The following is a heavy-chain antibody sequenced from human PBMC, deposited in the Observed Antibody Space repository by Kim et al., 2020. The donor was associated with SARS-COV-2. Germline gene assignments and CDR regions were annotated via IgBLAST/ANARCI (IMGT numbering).Heavy chain of an antibody. D-gene: IGHD4-17*01. J-gene: IGHJ6*04. CDR2: ISSNSGYI. Sequence: GGSLRLSCAASGFTFSSYSMNWVRQAPGKGLEWVSSISSNSGYIYYADSVKGRFTISRDNAKNSLYLQMNSLRAEDTAVYYCARFDGDYILFYYYYYGMDVWGKGTTVTVAS. CDR3: ARFDGDYILFYYYYYGMDV. V-gene: IGHV3-21*01. CDR1: GFTFSSYS.